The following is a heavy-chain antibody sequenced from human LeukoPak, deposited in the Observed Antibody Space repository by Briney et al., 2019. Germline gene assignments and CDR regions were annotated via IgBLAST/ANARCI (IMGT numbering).Heavy chain of an antibody. V-gene: IGHV3-30*02. J-gene: IGHJ6*03. CDR3: AKTGFQWGDYYYYMDV. CDR2: IRYDETTK. CDR1: GFTLSDYG. D-gene: IGHD1-14*01. Sequence: GGSLRLSCAASGFTLSDYGMHWVRQAPGKGLEWVAFIRYDETTKFYADSVEGRFTISRDNSKNTLYLQMTSLRVEDTAVYSCAKTGFQWGDYYYYMDVWGKGTTVTVSS.